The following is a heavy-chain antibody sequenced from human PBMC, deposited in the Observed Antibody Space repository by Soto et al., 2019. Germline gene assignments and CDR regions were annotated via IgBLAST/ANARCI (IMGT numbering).Heavy chain of an antibody. CDR1: GGSISSYY. CDR3: ARRGQYSSGWSRFDY. CDR2: IYYSGST. V-gene: IGHV4-59*01. J-gene: IGHJ4*02. D-gene: IGHD6-19*01. Sequence: SETLSLTCTVSGGSISSYYWSWIRQPPGKGLEWIGYIYYSGSTNYNPSLKSRVTISVDTSKNQFSLKLSSVTAADTAVYYCARRGQYSSGWSRFDYWGQGTLVTVSS.